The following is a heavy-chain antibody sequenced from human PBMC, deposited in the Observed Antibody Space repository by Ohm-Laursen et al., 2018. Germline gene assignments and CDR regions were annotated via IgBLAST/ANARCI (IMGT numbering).Heavy chain of an antibody. CDR1: GLFDSDNY. CDR2: IYSGGST. D-gene: IGHD2/OR15-2a*01. V-gene: IGHV3-66*01. J-gene: IGHJ4*02. CDR3: ASLEEFSHDY. Sequence: GALRLSCPPSGLFDSDNYMSWVRQAPGNRLDWVSVIYSGGSTYYADSVKGRFTISRDNSKNMVYLQRNSLRAEDTAVYYCASLEEFSHDYWGQGTLVTVSS.